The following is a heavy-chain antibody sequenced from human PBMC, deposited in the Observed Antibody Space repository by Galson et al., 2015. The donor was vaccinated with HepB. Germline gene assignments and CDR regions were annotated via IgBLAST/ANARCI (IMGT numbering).Heavy chain of an antibody. CDR1: GFIFPSYG. CDR2: TWFDGSRT. CDR3: ARGGDGDLYYFDS. J-gene: IGHJ4*02. V-gene: IGHV3-33*01. D-gene: IGHD4-17*01. Sequence: SLRLSCAASGFIFPSYGVQWVRQAPGKGLEWLAITWFDGSRTYYADSVKGRFIVSRDNTKNTLYLQMNSLRAEDTAVYYCARGGDGDLYYFDSWGQGTLVTVSS.